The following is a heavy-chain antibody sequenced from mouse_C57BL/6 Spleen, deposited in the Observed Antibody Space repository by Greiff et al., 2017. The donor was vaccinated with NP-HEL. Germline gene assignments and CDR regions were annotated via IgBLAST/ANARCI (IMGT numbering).Heavy chain of an antibody. Sequence: QVQLQQPGAELVRPGSSVKLSCKASGYTFTSYWMDWVKQRPGQGLEWIGNIYPSDSETHYNQKFKDKATLTGDKSSSTAYMQLSSLTSEDSAVYYCARGFTGTGDYWGQGTTLTVSS. CDR3: ARGFTGTGDY. CDR2: IYPSDSET. D-gene: IGHD4-1*01. CDR1: GYTFTSYW. V-gene: IGHV1-61*01. J-gene: IGHJ2*01.